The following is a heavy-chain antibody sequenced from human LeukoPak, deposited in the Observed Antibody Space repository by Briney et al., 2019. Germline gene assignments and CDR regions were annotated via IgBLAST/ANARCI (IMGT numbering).Heavy chain of an antibody. Sequence: LGGSLSFSCAAFGFTSISFGLHWVGKAPGKGLKWVAVISYDGSNKYYADSVKGRFTISRDNSKNTLYLQMNSLRAEDTAVYYCAKAISIVGATYWGQGTLVTVSS. J-gene: IGHJ4*02. D-gene: IGHD1-26*01. V-gene: IGHV3-30*18. CDR2: ISYDGSNK. CDR1: GFTSISFG. CDR3: AKAISIVGATY.